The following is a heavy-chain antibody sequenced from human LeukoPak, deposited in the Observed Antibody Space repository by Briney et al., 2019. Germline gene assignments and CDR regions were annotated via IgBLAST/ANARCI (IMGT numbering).Heavy chain of an antibody. CDR1: GFTFDDYA. J-gene: IGHJ4*02. CDR3: AKECYSNYVPKHFDY. Sequence: PGGSLRLSCAASGFTFDDYAMHWVRQAPGKGLEWVSGISWNSGSIGYADSVKGRFTISRDNAKNSLYLQMSSLRAEDTALYYCAKECYSNYVPKHFDYWGQGTLVTVSS. D-gene: IGHD4-11*01. CDR2: ISWNSGSI. V-gene: IGHV3-9*01.